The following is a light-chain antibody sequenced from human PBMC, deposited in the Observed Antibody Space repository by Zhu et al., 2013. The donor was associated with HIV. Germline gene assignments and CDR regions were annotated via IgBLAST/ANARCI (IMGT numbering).Light chain of an antibody. Sequence: DIVMTQSPDSLAVPLGERATINCESSRSVLYSSDNKNYLAWYQQKPGRPPKLLIYWASTRASGVPDRFSGSGSGTDFTLTISSLQAEDVAVYYCQQCYSTPPTFGQGTKVEIK. V-gene: IGKV4-1*01. CDR1: RSVLYSSDNKNY. CDR2: WAS. J-gene: IGKJ1*01. CDR3: QQCYSTPPT.